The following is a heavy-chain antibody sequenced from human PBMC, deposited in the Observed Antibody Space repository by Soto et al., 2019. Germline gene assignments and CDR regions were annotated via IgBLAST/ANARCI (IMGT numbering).Heavy chain of an antibody. D-gene: IGHD6-19*01. CDR1: GFTFSSYA. Sequence: PGGSLRLSCAASGFTFSSYAMSWVRQAPGKGLEWVSAISGSGGSTYYADSVKGRFTISRDNSKNTLYLQMNSLRAEDTAVYYCASSPRRLVPIGWFDPWGQGTLVTVSS. J-gene: IGHJ5*02. CDR3: ASSPRRLVPIGWFDP. CDR2: ISGSGGST. V-gene: IGHV3-23*01.